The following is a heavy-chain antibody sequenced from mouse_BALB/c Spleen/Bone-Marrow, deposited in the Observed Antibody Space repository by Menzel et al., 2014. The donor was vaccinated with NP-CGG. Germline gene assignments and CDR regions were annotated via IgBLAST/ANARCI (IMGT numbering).Heavy chain of an antibody. CDR2: INPYNGDT. D-gene: IGHD2-10*02. J-gene: IGHJ4*01. CDR1: GYSFTGYF. Sequence: EVKLMESGPELVKLGASVKISCKASGYSFTGYFMNWVKQSHGKSLEWIGRINPYNGDTFYNQKFKGKATLTVDKSSSTAHMELLSLTSEDSAVYYCGRSKYGNYDAMDYWGRGTSVTVSS. CDR3: GRSKYGNYDAMDY. V-gene: IGHV1-37*01.